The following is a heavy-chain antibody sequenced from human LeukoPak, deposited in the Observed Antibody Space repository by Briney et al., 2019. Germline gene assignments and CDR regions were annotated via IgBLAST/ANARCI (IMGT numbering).Heavy chain of an antibody. CDR2: VNRDGSET. CDR3: ARNNGMDV. V-gene: IGHV3-7*03. CDR1: GFTLSNHW. Sequence: GGSLRLSCAASGFTLSNHWMTWVRQVPGRGPEWVANVNRDGSETYYLDSVKGRFTISKDKAKNSLYLQMNSLRAEDTALYHCARNNGMDVWGQGTTVIVSS. J-gene: IGHJ6*02.